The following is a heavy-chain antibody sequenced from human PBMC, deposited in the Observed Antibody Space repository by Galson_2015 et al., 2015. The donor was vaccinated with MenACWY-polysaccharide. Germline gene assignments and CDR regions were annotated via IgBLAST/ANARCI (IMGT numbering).Heavy chain of an antibody. CDR2: IKKDGSEK. V-gene: IGHV3-7*01. CDR3: ARGHYGMDV. J-gene: IGHJ6*02. CDR1: GFTFSSYW. Sequence: LRLSCAASGFTFSSYWMSWVRQAPGKGLEFVANIKKDGSEKYYVDSVKGRFTISRDNAKNSLYLQMNSLRAEDTAVYYCARGHYGMDVWGQGTTVTVSS.